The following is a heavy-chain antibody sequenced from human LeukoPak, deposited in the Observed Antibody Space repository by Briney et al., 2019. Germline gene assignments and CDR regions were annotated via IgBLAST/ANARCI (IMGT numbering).Heavy chain of an antibody. D-gene: IGHD6-19*01. V-gene: IGHV4-59*01. CDR2: IYYSGST. Sequence: SETLSLTCTVSGGSISSYYWSWIRQPPGKGLEWIGYIYYSGSTNYNPSLKSRVTISVDTSKNQFSLKLSSVTAADTAVYYCARLGSSGWYEFGYWGQGTLSPSPQ. CDR1: GGSISSYY. J-gene: IGHJ4*02. CDR3: ARLGSSGWYEFGY.